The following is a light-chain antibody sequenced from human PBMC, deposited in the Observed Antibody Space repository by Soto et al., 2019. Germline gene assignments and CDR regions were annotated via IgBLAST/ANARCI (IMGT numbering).Light chain of an antibody. Sequence: QSALTQPPSASGSPGQSVTFSCTGTSSDVGGYNYVSWYQQHPGKAPKVMIYDVNKRPSGVPDRFSGSKSGNTASLTVSGLQAEDEADYYCSSHAGGQNVVFGGGTKVTVL. CDR2: DVN. V-gene: IGLV2-8*01. CDR1: SSDVGGYNY. CDR3: SSHAGGQNVV. J-gene: IGLJ2*01.